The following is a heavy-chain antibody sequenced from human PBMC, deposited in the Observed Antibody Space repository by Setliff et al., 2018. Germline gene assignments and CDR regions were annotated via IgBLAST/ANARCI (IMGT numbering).Heavy chain of an antibody. CDR1: NGSISSGNYF. Sequence: WETLSLTCTVSNGSISSGNYFWGWIRQPPGKGLEWMGSIFYTGSTYYSPSLKSRVTMSIDTSKNQFSLNLNSVTAADTAVYYCARQPYSTTYYYYYYYMDVWGKGTTVTV. CDR3: ARQPYSTTYYYYYYYMDV. J-gene: IGHJ6*03. D-gene: IGHD6-13*01. V-gene: IGHV4-39*01. CDR2: IFYTGST.